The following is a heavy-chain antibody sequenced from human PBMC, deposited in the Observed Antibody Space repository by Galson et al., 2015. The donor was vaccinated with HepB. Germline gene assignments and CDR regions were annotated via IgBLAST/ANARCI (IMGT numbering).Heavy chain of an antibody. CDR1: GFTFSSYA. Sequence: SLRLSCAASGFTFSSYAMSWVRQAPGKGLEWVSAISGSGGSTYYADSVKGRFTISRDNFKNTLYLQMNSLRAEDTAVYYCAKAPRYSSSSSGFDPWGQGTLVTVSS. J-gene: IGHJ5*02. V-gene: IGHV3-23*01. CDR2: ISGSGGST. D-gene: IGHD6-6*01. CDR3: AKAPRYSSSSSGFDP.